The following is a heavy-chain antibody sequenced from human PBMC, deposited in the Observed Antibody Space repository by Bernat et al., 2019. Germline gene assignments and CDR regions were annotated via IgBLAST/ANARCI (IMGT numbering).Heavy chain of an antibody. J-gene: IGHJ3*02. D-gene: IGHD3/OR15-3a*01. V-gene: IGHV3-33*01. Sequence: QVQLVESGGGVVQPGRSLRLSCAASGLTFSSYGMHWVRQAPGKGLEWVAVIWYDGSNKYYADSVKGRFTISRDNSKNTLYLQMNSLRAEDTAVYYCARDVTRQAIWTGAFDIWGQGTMVTVSS. CDR3: ARDVTRQAIWTGAFDI. CDR1: GLTFSSYG. CDR2: IWYDGSNK.